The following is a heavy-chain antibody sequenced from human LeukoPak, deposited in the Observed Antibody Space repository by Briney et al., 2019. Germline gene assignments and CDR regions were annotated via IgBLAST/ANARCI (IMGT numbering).Heavy chain of an antibody. CDR3: ARDDPYYDFWSGYLYNWFDP. V-gene: IGHV1-18*01. D-gene: IGHD3-3*01. CDR2: ISAYNGNT. CDR1: GYTFTSYG. J-gene: IGHJ5*02. Sequence: ASVKVSCKASGYTFTSYGISWVRQAPGQGREWMGWISAYNGNTNYAQKLQGRVTMTTDTFTSTAYMELRSLRSDDTAVYYCARDDPYYDFWSGYLYNWFDPWGQGTLATVSS.